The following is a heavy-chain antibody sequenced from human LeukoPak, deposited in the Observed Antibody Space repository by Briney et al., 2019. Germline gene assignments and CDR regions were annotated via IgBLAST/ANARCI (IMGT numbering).Heavy chain of an antibody. CDR1: SDSISSGDYY. D-gene: IGHD4-17*01. V-gene: IGHV4-30-4*01. Sequence: SETLSLTCTVSSDSISSGDYYWSWIRQPAGKGLEFIGYINKKGGTFYNPPLKSRVSISIDTSKNQFTLKLTSVTAADTAVYFCAREHKSYGDYPYYFDSWGQGTLVTVSS. J-gene: IGHJ4*02. CDR2: INKKGGT. CDR3: AREHKSYGDYPYYFDS.